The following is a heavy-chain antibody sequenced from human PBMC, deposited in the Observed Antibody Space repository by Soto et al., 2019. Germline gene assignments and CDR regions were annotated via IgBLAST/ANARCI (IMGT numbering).Heavy chain of an antibody. D-gene: IGHD6-19*01. CDR1: GGSFSGYY. Sequence: QVQLQQCGAGLLKPSETLSLTCSVYGGSFSGYYWCWIRQPPGTGLEWIGEINHSGSTNDNPSLKSRVTISVDTSKNQVSLKLSSVTAADTAVYYCARGAAVAGHNDAFDIWGQRTMVTVSS. V-gene: IGHV4-34*01. CDR2: INHSGST. CDR3: ARGAAVAGHNDAFDI. J-gene: IGHJ3*02.